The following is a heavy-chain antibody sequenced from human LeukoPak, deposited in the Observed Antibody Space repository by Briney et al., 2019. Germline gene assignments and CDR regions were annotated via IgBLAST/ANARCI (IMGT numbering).Heavy chain of an antibody. CDR1: GGSISSYY. V-gene: IGHV4-4*07. Sequence: SETLSLTCTVSGGSISSYYWSWIRQPAGKGLEWIGRIYTSGSTNYNPSLKSRVTMSVDTSKNQFSLKLSSVTAADTAVYYCARGRIAAAGGSLIWFYPWGQGTLVTVSS. D-gene: IGHD6-13*01. CDR2: IYTSGST. CDR3: ARGRIAAAGGSLIWFYP. J-gene: IGHJ5*02.